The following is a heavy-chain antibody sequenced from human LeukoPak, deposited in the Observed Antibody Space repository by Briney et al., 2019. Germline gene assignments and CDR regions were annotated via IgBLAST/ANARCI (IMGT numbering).Heavy chain of an antibody. Sequence: GGSLRLSCAASGFTFSSYAMTWVRQAPGKGLEWVSAISGSDYSTYYADSVKGRFTIPRDNSKNTLYLQMNSLRAEDTAVYYCAKVTTLTSYYIDYWGQGTLVTVSS. CDR2: ISGSDYST. CDR3: AKVTTLTSYYIDY. J-gene: IGHJ4*02. V-gene: IGHV3-23*01. CDR1: GFTFSSYA. D-gene: IGHD4-17*01.